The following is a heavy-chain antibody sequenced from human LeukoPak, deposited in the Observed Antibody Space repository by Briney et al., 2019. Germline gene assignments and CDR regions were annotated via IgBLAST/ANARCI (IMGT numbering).Heavy chain of an antibody. D-gene: IGHD4-23*01. CDR1: GYTFTIYV. V-gene: IGHV1-18*01. J-gene: IGHJ2*01. CDR3: ARDERAQGGNLGYFDL. Sequence: ASVKVPCKASGYTFTIYVISWVRQAPGQGLEGMGWSSGYNGNTNNAQKFQGRVTMTTDTSTSTAYMELRSLRSDDTAVYYCARDERAQGGNLGYFDLWGRGTLVTVSS. CDR2: SSGYNGNT.